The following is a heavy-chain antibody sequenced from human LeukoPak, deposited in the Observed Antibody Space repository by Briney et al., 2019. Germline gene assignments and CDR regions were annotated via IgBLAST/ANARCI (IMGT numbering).Heavy chain of an antibody. D-gene: IGHD4-23*01. CDR2: IWYDASDK. Sequence: PGGSLRLSCSASGFTFSRYGMHWVRQAPGKGLEWMAVIWYDASDKYYADSVKGRFTVSRDNSKNTLYLQMNSLRAEDTAVYYCAKAIRGNSRESYFYSVDVWGQGTTVTVSS. J-gene: IGHJ6*02. CDR3: AKAIRGNSRESYFYSVDV. V-gene: IGHV3-33*06. CDR1: GFTFSRYG.